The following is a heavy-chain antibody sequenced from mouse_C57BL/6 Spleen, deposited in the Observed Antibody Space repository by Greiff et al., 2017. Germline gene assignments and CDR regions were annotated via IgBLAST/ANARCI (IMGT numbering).Heavy chain of an antibody. V-gene: IGHV3-6*01. Sequence: EVQLVESGPGLVKPSQSLSLTCSVTGYSITSGYYWNWIRQFPGNKLEWMGYISYDGSNNYNPSLKNRISITRDTSKNQFFLKLNSVTTEDTATYYCARGWVGLGYFDYWGQGTTLTVSS. J-gene: IGHJ2*01. D-gene: IGHD1-2*01. CDR1: GYSITSGYY. CDR3: ARGWVGLGYFDY. CDR2: ISYDGSN.